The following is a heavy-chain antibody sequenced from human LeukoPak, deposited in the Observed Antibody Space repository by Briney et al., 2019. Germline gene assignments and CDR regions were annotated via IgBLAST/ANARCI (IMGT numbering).Heavy chain of an antibody. CDR2: IDPSDSYT. CDR1: GYSFTKYW. CDR3: VRHGPPRGYSGCEMSSGWDKSWCC. D-gene: IGHD5-12*01. Sequence: PGESLRISCKGSGYSFTKYWISWVRQMPGKGLEWMGRIDPSDSYTNYSPSFQGHVTMSGDKSISTAYLQWSSLKASDSAMYYCVRHGPPRGYSGCEMSSGWDKSWCCWGQGTLVTVSS. V-gene: IGHV5-10-1*01. J-gene: IGHJ4*02.